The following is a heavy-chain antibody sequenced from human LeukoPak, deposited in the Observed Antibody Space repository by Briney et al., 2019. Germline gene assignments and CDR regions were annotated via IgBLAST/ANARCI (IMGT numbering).Heavy chain of an antibody. J-gene: IGHJ4*02. CDR1: GYSFTGNW. CDR2: IYPGDSET. CDR3: ARSVSTIRPLDS. Sequence: GESLKISCKGSGYSFTGNWIGWVRQVPGKGLEWMGIIYPGDSETRYSPSFEGQVTISVDKSIGTAYLAWNRLSTSDTAIYYCARSVSTIRPLDSWGQGTQVTVSS. D-gene: IGHD5/OR15-5a*01. V-gene: IGHV5-51*01.